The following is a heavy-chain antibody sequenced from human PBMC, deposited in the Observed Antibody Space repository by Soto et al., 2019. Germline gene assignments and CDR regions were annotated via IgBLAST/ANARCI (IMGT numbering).Heavy chain of an antibody. V-gene: IGHV1-69*01. D-gene: IGHD2-2*02. J-gene: IGHJ5*02. CDR3: ARAPVDCSSTSCYTGWFDP. Sequence: QVQLVQSGAEVKKPGSSVKVSCKASGGTFSSYAISWVRQAPGQGLEWMGGIIPIFGTANYAQKFQGRVTITADESTSTAYMALSSMRSEDTAVYYCARAPVDCSSTSCYTGWFDPWGQGTLVTVSS. CDR2: IIPIFGTA. CDR1: GGTFSSYA.